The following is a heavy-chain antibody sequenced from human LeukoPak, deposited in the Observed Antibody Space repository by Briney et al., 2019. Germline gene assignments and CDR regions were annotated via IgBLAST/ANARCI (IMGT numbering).Heavy chain of an antibody. J-gene: IGHJ5*02. V-gene: IGHV1-2*02. CDR3: ARDHDVSGALRGFDP. CDR2: INPNSGGT. CDR1: GYTFTGYY. D-gene: IGHD3-16*01. Sequence: ASVKVSCKASGYTFTGYYMHWVRQAPGQGLEWMGWINPNSGGTNYAQKFQGRVTMTRDTSISTAYMELRSLRSDDTAVYYCARDHDVSGALRGFDPWGQGILVTVSS.